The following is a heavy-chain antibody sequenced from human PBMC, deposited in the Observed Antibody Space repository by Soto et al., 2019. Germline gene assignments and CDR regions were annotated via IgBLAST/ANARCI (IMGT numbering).Heavy chain of an antibody. J-gene: IGHJ5*02. V-gene: IGHV3-33*06. D-gene: IGHD3-10*01. CDR2: IWHDGSNK. Sequence: GGSLRLSCAASGFTFNNYGMHWVRQAPGKGLEWVALIWHDGSNKVYADSVKGRFTISRDNSKNTLYLQMNSLRAEDTAVYYCAKEGRAYYGSGSYYKGSQTDPWGQGTLVTVSS. CDR3: AKEGRAYYGSGSYYKGSQTDP. CDR1: GFTFNNYG.